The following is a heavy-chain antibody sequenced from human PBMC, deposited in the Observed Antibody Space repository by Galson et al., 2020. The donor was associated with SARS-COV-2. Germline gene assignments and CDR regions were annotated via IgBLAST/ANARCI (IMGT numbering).Heavy chain of an antibody. CDR2: IYYSGST. J-gene: IGHJ6*02. CDR3: ARGRCSSTSCYYYYGMDV. V-gene: IGHV4-61*01. CDR1: GGSVSSGSYY. D-gene: IGHD2-2*01. Sequence: SETLSLTCTVSGGSVSSGSYYWSWIRQPPGKGLEWIGYIYYSGSTNYNPSLKSRVTISVDTSKNQFSLKLSSVTAADTAVYYCARGRCSSTSCYYYYGMDVWGQGTTVTVSS.